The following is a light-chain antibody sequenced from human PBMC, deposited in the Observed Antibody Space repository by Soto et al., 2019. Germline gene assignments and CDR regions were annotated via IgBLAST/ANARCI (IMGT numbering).Light chain of an antibody. V-gene: IGKV1-27*01. CDR3: QKYSSAPFA. CDR2: AAS. Sequence: DIQMTQSPSSLSASVGDRVTTTCRASRDISTLLAWYQQKPGKVPELLIYAASTLQSGVPSRFSGSGSGTDFTLTISSLQPEDVATYYCQKYSSAPFAFGQGTRLEIK. J-gene: IGKJ5*01. CDR1: RDISTL.